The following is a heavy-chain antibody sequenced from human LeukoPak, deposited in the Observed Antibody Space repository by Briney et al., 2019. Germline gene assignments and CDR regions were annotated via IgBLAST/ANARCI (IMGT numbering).Heavy chain of an antibody. CDR3: ARVSVAAAAAGTKYYYYYMDV. J-gene: IGHJ6*03. Sequence: PSETLSLTCTVSGGSISSGSYYWSWIRQPAGKGLEWIGRIYTSGSTNYNPSLKSRVTISVDTSKNQFSLKLSSVTAADTAVYYCARVSVAAAAAGTKYYYYYMDVWGKGTTVTVSS. CDR1: GGSISSGSYY. CDR2: IYTSGST. V-gene: IGHV4-61*02. D-gene: IGHD6-13*01.